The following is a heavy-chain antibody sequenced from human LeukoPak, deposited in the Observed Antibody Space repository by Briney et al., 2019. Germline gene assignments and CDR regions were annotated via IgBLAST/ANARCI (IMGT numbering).Heavy chain of an antibody. CDR2: IHDNGDS. CDR1: GGSISGYF. J-gene: IGHJ4*02. CDR3: ARAPSGCGGTCPSDH. V-gene: IGHV4-4*07. Sequence: PSETLSLTCTVSGGSISGYFWSWILQPAGKGLEWIGRIHDNGDSNHNPALKSRVTMALYTSGNQVPLKLTSVTAAHTAVYYCARAPSGCGGTCPSDHWGPGTLVTVSS. D-gene: IGHD2-15*01.